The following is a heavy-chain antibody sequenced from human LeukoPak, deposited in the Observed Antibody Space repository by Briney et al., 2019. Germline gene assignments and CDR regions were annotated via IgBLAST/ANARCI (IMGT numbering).Heavy chain of an antibody. CDR2: ISSRSHYI. J-gene: IGHJ4*02. CDR3: TRDLSSGNPGGFDY. D-gene: IGHD3-10*01. Sequence: GGSLRLSCAASEFTFSRYSMNWVRQAPGKGLEWVSTISSRSHYIYYADSVKGRFTISRDNGKNSLYLQMDSLGAEDTAVYYCTRDLSSGNPGGFDYWGQGALVTVSS. V-gene: IGHV3-21*01. CDR1: EFTFSRYS.